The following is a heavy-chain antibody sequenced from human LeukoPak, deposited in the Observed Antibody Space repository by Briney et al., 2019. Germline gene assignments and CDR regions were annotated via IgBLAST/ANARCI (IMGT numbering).Heavy chain of an antibody. V-gene: IGHV3-30*03. J-gene: IGHJ4*02. CDR3: MATPIDY. CDR1: RFTFSSYN. D-gene: IGHD5-24*01. Sequence: GVPLRLPCTACRFTFSSYNMHWPLQAPRKGRQGVTVISSDESKQYYADSVKRRYTISRVNPKNNLYLQMNNLRAEDTAVFYCMATPIDYWGQGTLVTVSS. CDR2: ISSDESKQ.